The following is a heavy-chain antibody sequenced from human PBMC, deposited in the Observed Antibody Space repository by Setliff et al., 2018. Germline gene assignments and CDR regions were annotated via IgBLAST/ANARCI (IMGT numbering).Heavy chain of an antibody. Sequence: ASVKVSCKASGYTFTSYAMNWVRQAPGQGLEWMGWINTNTGNPTYAQGFTGRFAFSLDTSVSTAYLEISSLKAEDTAIYFCTRADHLVTTTFDFWGQGTLVTVSS. V-gene: IGHV7-4-1*02. CDR2: INTNTGNP. CDR3: TRADHLVTTTFDF. J-gene: IGHJ4*01. CDR1: GYTFTSYA. D-gene: IGHD4-17*01.